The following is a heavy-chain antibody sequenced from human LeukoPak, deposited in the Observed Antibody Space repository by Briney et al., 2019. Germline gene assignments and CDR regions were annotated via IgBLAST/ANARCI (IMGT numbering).Heavy chain of an antibody. CDR2: IYHSGST. CDR3: ARDPAYDSSGFYYGMDV. Sequence: SETLSLTCAVSGGSISSSNWWSWVRQPPGKGLEWIGEIYHSGSTNYNPSLKSRVTISVDKSKNQFSLKLSSVTAADTAVYYCARDPAYDSSGFYYGMDVWGQGTTVTVSS. CDR1: GGSISSSNW. V-gene: IGHV4-4*02. J-gene: IGHJ6*02. D-gene: IGHD3-22*01.